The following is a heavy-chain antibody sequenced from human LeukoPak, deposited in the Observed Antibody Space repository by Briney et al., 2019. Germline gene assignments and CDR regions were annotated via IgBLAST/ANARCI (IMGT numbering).Heavy chain of an antibody. J-gene: IGHJ4*02. CDR2: ISWNSGSI. CDR3: AKDHCSSTSCQLDY. D-gene: IGHD2-2*01. Sequence: PGRSLRLSCAASGFTFDDYAMHWVRHAPGKGLEWVSGISWNSGSIGYADSVKGRFTISRDNAKNSLYLQMNSLRAEDTALYYCAKDHCSSTSCQLDYWGQGTLVTVSS. V-gene: IGHV3-9*01. CDR1: GFTFDDYA.